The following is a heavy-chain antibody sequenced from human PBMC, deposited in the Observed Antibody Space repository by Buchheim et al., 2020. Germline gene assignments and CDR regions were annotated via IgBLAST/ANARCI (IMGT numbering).Heavy chain of an antibody. Sequence: QVQLVESGGGLVKPGGSLRLSCAASGFTYSDYYMSWIRQAPGKGLEWISYISPGATNIYYADSVKGRFTTSRDNAKNSLYLHMNSLRAEDTAVYFCARDRNAAGMDVWGQVTT. CDR2: ISPGATNI. V-gene: IGHV3-11*01. D-gene: IGHD1-1*01. J-gene: IGHJ6*02. CDR3: ARDRNAAGMDV. CDR1: GFTYSDYY.